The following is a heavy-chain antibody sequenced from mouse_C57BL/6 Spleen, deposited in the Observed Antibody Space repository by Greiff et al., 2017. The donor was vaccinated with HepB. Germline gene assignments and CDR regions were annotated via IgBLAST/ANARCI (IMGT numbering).Heavy chain of an antibody. J-gene: IGHJ1*03. CDR2: TYPRSGNT. CDR3: ARDYYGSSYGWYFDV. D-gene: IGHD1-1*01. V-gene: IGHV1-81*01. CDR1: GYTFTSYG. Sequence: QVQLQQSGAELARPGASVKLSCKASGYTFTSYGLSWVKQRTGQGLEWIGETYPRSGNTYYNEKFKGKATLTADKSSSTAYMELRSLTSEDSAVYFCARDYYGSSYGWYFDVWGTGTTVTVSS.